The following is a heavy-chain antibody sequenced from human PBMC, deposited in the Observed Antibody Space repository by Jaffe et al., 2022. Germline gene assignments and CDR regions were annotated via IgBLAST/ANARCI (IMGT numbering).Heavy chain of an antibody. CDR1: GFTFSSYA. CDR3: AKKYGSGSYYPSDAFDI. J-gene: IGHJ3*02. D-gene: IGHD3-10*01. V-gene: IGHV3-23*01. CDR2: ISGSGGST. Sequence: EVQLLESGGGLVQPGGSLRLSCAASGFTFSSYAMSWVRQAPGKGLEWVSAISGSGGSTYYADSVKGRFTISRDNSKNTLYLQMNSLRAEDTAVYYCAKKYGSGSYYPSDAFDIWGQGTMVTVSS.